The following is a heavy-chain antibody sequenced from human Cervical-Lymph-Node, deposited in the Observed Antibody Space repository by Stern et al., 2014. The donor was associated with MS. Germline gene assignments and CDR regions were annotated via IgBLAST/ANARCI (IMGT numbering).Heavy chain of an antibody. V-gene: IGHV4-61*02. CDR3: AREGSGYQADFDY. CDR2: IYTSGST. D-gene: IGHD3-22*01. Sequence: QVQLQESGPGLVKPSQTLSLTCTVSGGSISSGSYYWSWIRQPAGKGLEWIGRIYTSGSTNYNPSLKSRVTISVDTSKNQFSLKLSSVTAADTAVYYCAREGSGYQADFDYWGQGTLVTVSS. J-gene: IGHJ4*02. CDR1: GGSISSGSYY.